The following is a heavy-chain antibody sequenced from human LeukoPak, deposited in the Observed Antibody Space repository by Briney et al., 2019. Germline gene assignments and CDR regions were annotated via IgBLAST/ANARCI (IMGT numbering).Heavy chain of an antibody. V-gene: IGHV1-46*01. CDR3: ARTQWLKIKFDY. Sequence: ASVKVSCKASGYTFTSYYMHWVRQAPGQGLEWMGIINPIGGSTSYAQKFQGRVTMTRDTSTSTVYMELSSLRSEDTAVYYCARTQWLKIKFDYWGQGTLVTVSS. CDR1: GYTFTSYY. CDR2: INPIGGST. J-gene: IGHJ4*02. D-gene: IGHD6-19*01.